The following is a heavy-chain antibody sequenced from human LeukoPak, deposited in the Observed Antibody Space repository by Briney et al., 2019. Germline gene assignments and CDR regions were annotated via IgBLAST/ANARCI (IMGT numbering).Heavy chain of an antibody. D-gene: IGHD3-10*01. CDR2: IHHTGTT. CDR1: GGAKSNGNYF. J-gene: IGHJ5*02. CDR3: ARNLVPYFGELDP. Sequence: SDTLSMSCTGNGGAKSNGNYFWSWIRKSPMKGLEWIGYIHHTGTTYYNPSLRSRVSISVFTSNNQFSLTLISVTAADTAVYYCARNLVPYFGELDPWGRGTLVTVSS. V-gene: IGHV4-31*02.